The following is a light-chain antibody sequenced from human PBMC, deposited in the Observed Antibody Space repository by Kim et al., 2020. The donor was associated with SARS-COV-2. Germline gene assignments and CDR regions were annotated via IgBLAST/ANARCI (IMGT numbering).Light chain of an antibody. CDR3: CSYAGSTTWV. Sequence: GQSITISCTGSSSHIGSYNLFSWYQQYPGKAPKLIIYEVTKRPSGVSTRFSGSRSGNTASLTISRLQAEDEADYHCCSYAGSTTWVFGGGTKLTVL. V-gene: IGLV2-23*02. CDR1: SSHIGSYNL. J-gene: IGLJ3*02. CDR2: EVT.